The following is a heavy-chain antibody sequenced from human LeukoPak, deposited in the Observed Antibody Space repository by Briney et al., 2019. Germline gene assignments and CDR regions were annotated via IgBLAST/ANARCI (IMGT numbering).Heavy chain of an antibody. CDR2: ISGSGGST. CDR3: AKDTYTQSGTYYLCYFDY. D-gene: IGHD1-26*01. V-gene: IGHV3-23*01. CDR1: GFTFSSYA. Sequence: PGGSLRLSCAASGFTFSSYAMTWVRQAPGKGLEWVSGISGSGGSTHYVDSVKGRFTISRDNSNNTLYLQMNSLRAEDTAVYYCAKDTYTQSGTYYLCYFDYWGQGTLVTVSS. J-gene: IGHJ4*02.